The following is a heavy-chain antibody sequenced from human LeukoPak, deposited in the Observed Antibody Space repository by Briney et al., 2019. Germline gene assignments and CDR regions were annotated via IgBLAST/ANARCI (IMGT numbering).Heavy chain of an antibody. CDR3: ARTTTYYDYVLGSYRPVASDI. Sequence: PSETLSLTCTVSGDSISSGDYYWSWIRQSPGKGLEWIGYIYYSETTNSNPSLRSRSTISIDTSKNQFSLKLSSLTAADTAVYYCARTTTYYDYVLGSYRPVASDIWGQGTMVTVSS. D-gene: IGHD3-16*02. V-gene: IGHV4-30-4*01. J-gene: IGHJ3*02. CDR2: IYYSETT. CDR1: GDSISSGDYY.